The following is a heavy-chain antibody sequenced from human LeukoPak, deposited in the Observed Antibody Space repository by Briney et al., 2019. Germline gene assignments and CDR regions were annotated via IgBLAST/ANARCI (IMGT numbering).Heavy chain of an antibody. Sequence: PGGSLRLSCAASGFTFSSDSMNWVRQAPGKGLEWVSSMSSSSSYIYYADSVKGRFTISRDNAKNSLYLQMNSLRAEDTAVYYCASFLGGYSFFHWGQGTLVTVSS. J-gene: IGHJ4*02. CDR3: ASFLGGYSFFH. CDR2: MSSSSSYI. V-gene: IGHV3-21*01. D-gene: IGHD3-22*01. CDR1: GFTFSSDS.